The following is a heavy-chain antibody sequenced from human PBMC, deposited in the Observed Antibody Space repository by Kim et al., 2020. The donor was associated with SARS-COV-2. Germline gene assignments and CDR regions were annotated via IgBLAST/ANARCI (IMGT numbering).Heavy chain of an antibody. CDR2: FDPEDGET. Sequence: ASVEVSCKVSGYTLTELSMHWVRQAPGKGLEWMGGFDPEDGETIYAQKFQGRVTMTEDTSTDTAYMEVSSLRSEDTAVYYCATTTIFGVANWFDPWGQGTLVTVSS. CDR3: ATTTIFGVANWFDP. D-gene: IGHD3-3*01. J-gene: IGHJ5*02. V-gene: IGHV1-24*01. CDR1: GYTLTELS.